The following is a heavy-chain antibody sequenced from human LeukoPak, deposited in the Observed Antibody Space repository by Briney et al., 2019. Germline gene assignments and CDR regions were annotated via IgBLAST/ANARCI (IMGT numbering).Heavy chain of an antibody. CDR3: AREWTSNRDPGFDP. CDR2: ISSSSSYI. CDR1: GFIFSSYT. J-gene: IGHJ5*02. D-gene: IGHD2/OR15-2a*01. Sequence: AAGSLRLYCAASGFIFSSYTMNWVRQAQGKGLEWVSTISSSSSYIYYADPGKGRFTISRDNAKNSLYLHMNSLRAEDTAVYYCAREWTSNRDPGFDPWGQGTLVTVSA. V-gene: IGHV3-21*01.